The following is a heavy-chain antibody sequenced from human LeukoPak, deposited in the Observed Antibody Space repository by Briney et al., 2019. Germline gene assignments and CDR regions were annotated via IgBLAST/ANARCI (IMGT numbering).Heavy chain of an antibody. CDR1: GYSVTSYW. V-gene: IGHV5-51*01. D-gene: IGHD6-13*01. CDR3: ARRWSLSFDY. CDR2: IYPGDPDT. Sequence: GESLKISCKGSGYSVTSYWIGWVRQMPGKGLELMGIIYPGDPDTRYSPSFQGQVTISADKSINTAYLQWSSLKASDTAMYYCARRWSLSFDYWGQGTLVTVSS. J-gene: IGHJ4*02.